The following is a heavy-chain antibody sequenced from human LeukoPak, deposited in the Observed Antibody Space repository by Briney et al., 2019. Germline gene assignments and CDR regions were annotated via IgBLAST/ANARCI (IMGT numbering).Heavy chain of an antibody. Sequence: GGSLRLSCAASGFTFSSYWMHWVRQAPGKGLVWVSRIKSDGSTTSYADSVKGRITISRDNAKNTLYLQMNSLRAEDTAVYYCARRSAVAGTLDYWGQGTLVTVSS. CDR2: IKSDGSTT. D-gene: IGHD6-19*01. J-gene: IGHJ4*02. CDR3: ARRSAVAGTLDY. CDR1: GFTFSSYW. V-gene: IGHV3-74*01.